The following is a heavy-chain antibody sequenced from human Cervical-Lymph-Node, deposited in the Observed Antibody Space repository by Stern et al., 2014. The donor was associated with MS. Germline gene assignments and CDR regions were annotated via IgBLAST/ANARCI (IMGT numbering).Heavy chain of an antibody. Sequence: DQLVESGGGVVQPGRSLRLSCAASGFTFSSYGMHWVRQAPGKGLEWVAVIWYDGSNKYYADSVKGRFTISRDNSKNTLYLQMNSLRAEDTAVYYCARDPSYCSGGSCYPSYFDYWGQGTLVTVSS. J-gene: IGHJ4*02. CDR3: ARDPSYCSGGSCYPSYFDY. CDR2: IWYDGSNK. D-gene: IGHD2-15*01. V-gene: IGHV3-33*01. CDR1: GFTFSSYG.